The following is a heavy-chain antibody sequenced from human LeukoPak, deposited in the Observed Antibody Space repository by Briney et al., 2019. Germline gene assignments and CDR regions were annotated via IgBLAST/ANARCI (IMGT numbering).Heavy chain of an antibody. CDR1: GYTFTSYG. D-gene: IGHD4-17*01. J-gene: IGHJ4*02. V-gene: IGHV1-18*01. CDR2: ISAYNGNT. CDR3: ARQVSPYGDYDY. Sequence: ASVKVSCKASGYTFTSYGISWVRQAPGQGLEWMGSISAYNGNTNYAQKLQGRVTMTTDTSTSTAYMVLRSLRSDDTAVYCGARQVSPYGDYDYWGQGTLVTVSS.